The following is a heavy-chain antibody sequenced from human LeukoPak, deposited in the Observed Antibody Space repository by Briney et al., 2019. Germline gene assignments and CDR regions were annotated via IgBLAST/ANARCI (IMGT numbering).Heavy chain of an antibody. J-gene: IGHJ6*03. V-gene: IGHV5-51*01. CDR3: ARLLYYDFWSGYSTQSYMDV. D-gene: IGHD3-3*01. Sequence: GESLKISCKGFGYSFTSYWIGWVRQMPGKGLEWMGIIYPGDSDTRYSPSFQGQVTISADKSISTAYLQWSSLKASDTAMYYCARLLYYDFWSGYSTQSYMDVWGKGTTVTVSS. CDR2: IYPGDSDT. CDR1: GYSFTSYW.